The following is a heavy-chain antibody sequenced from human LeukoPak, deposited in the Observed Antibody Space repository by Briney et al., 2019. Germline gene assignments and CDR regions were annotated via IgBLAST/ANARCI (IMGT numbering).Heavy chain of an antibody. Sequence: GGSLRLSCVASGFTFSSYAMHWVRQAPGKGLEWVAVISYDGSNKDYADSVKGRFTISRDNSKNTLYLQMNSLRAEDTAVYYCARVVTLEAYYYDSDGGDYWGQGTLVTVSS. CDR3: ARVVTLEAYYYDSDGGDY. D-gene: IGHD3-22*01. J-gene: IGHJ4*02. CDR1: GFTFSSYA. V-gene: IGHV3-30*04. CDR2: ISYDGSNK.